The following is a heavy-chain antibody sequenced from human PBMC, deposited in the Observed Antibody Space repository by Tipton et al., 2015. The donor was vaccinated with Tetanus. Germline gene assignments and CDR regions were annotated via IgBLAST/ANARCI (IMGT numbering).Heavy chain of an antibody. CDR3: ACGSPLDY. Sequence: TLSLTCAVSGYSISSGYYWGWIRQPPGKGLEWIGGIYHSGSTYYNPSLKSRVTISVDTSKNQFSLKLSSVTAADTAVYYCACGSPLDYWGQGTLVTVSS. J-gene: IGHJ4*02. CDR2: IYHSGST. V-gene: IGHV4-38-2*01. CDR1: GYSISSGYY. D-gene: IGHD1-26*01.